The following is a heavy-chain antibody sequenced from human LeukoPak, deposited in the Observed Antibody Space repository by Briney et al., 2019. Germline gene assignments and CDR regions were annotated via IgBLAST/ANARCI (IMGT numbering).Heavy chain of an antibody. J-gene: IGHJ4*02. Sequence: PGGSLRLSCAASGFTFSSYSMNWVRQLPGKGLEWVSSISSSSSYIYYADSVKGRFTISRDNAKNSLYLQMNSLRAEDTAVYYCARAKPIAAAADYWGQGTLVTVSS. D-gene: IGHD6-13*01. CDR2: ISSSSSYI. CDR1: GFTFSSYS. V-gene: IGHV3-21*01. CDR3: ARAKPIAAAADY.